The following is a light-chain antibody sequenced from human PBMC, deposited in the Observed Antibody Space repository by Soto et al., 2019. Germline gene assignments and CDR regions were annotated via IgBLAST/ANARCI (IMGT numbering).Light chain of an antibody. CDR3: QVWDLTTSHPV. Sequence: SYELTQPPSVSVAPGQTATITCRGNDIGGKSVHWYQQRPGQAPVVVVYDDSDRPSGIPERFSGSNFGGTATLTISRVDVGDEADYHCQVWDLTTSHPVFGPGTKVTVL. CDR1: DIGGKS. J-gene: IGLJ1*01. CDR2: DDS. V-gene: IGLV3-21*02.